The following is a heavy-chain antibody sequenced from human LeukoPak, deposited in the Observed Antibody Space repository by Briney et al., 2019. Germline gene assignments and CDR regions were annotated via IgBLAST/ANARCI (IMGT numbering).Heavy chain of an antibody. CDR1: GGSVSSDY. D-gene: IGHD2/OR15-2a*01. V-gene: IGHV4-59*08. J-gene: IGHJ4*02. CDR2: IYHTGNS. Sequence: NPSETLSLTCTVSGGSVSSDYWSWIRQPPVKGLEWIGYIYHTGNSDYNPSLKSRATISLDTSKNQFSLKLTSVTAADTAVYFCARHPFSSPLDYWGQGTLVTVSS. CDR3: ARHPFSSPLDY.